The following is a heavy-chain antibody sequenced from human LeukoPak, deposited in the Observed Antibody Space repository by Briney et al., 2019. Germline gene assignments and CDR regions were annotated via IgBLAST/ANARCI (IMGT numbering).Heavy chain of an antibody. Sequence: ASVKVSCKASGGTFSSYAISWVRQAPGQGLEWMGGIIPIFGTANYAQKFQGRVTITADESTSTAYMELGSLRSEDTAVYYCARDRIVGARDAFDIWGQGTMVTVSS. J-gene: IGHJ3*02. CDR3: ARDRIVGARDAFDI. CDR2: IIPIFGTA. V-gene: IGHV1-69*13. CDR1: GGTFSSYA. D-gene: IGHD1-26*01.